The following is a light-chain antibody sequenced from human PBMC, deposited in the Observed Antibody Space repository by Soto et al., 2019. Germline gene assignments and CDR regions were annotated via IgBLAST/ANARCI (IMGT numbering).Light chain of an antibody. Sequence: YELTQPPSVSVAPGQTATFICGGDNIGYKTVHWYQQRPGQAPVLVVYDDSDRPSGIPERFSGSNSGNTATLTINRVEAGDEADYYCQVWDSGSDLFGGGTKVTVL. CDR3: QVWDSGSDL. V-gene: IGLV3-21*02. J-gene: IGLJ2*01. CDR2: DDS. CDR1: NIGYKT.